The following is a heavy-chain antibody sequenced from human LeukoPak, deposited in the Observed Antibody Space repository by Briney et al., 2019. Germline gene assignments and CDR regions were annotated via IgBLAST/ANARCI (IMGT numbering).Heavy chain of an antibody. D-gene: IGHD3-3*01. J-gene: IGHJ5*02. CDR3: ARERRTLRFLEWSNNWFDP. V-gene: IGHV4-30-4*08. CDR2: IYYSGST. Sequence: PSETLSLTCTVSGGSISSGDYYWSWIRQPPGKGLEWIGYIYYSGSTYYNPSLKSRVTISVDTSKNQFSLKLSSVTAADTAVYHCARERRTLRFLEWSNNWFDPWGQGTLVTVSS. CDR1: GGSISSGDYY.